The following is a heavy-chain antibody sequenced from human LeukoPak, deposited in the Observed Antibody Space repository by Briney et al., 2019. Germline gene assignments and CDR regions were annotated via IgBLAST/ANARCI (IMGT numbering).Heavy chain of an antibody. CDR1: GYTFTNFW. V-gene: IGHV5-51*01. CDR2: IYPGDSDT. CDR3: VRHALPYYGSGSYYTTYWYFDL. J-gene: IGHJ2*01. Sequence: GESLKISCQGSGYTFTNFWIGWVRQMPGKGLEYMGIIYPGDSDTRYSPSFEGQVTISADRSTSTAYLQWSNLKASDTAIYYCVRHALPYYGSGSYYTTYWYFDLWGRGTLLTVSS. D-gene: IGHD3-10*01.